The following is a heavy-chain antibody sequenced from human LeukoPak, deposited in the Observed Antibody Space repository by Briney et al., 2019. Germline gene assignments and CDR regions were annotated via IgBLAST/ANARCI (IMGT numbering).Heavy chain of an antibody. Sequence: GASVKVSCKASGYTFTSYGISWVRQAPGQGLEWMGWISAYNGNTNYAQRLQGRVTMTTDTSTSTAYMELRSLRSDDTAVYYCAREGGDTYYYDSSGPQSVAFDIWGQGTMVTVSS. CDR2: ISAYNGNT. D-gene: IGHD3-22*01. CDR1: GYTFTSYG. V-gene: IGHV1-18*01. J-gene: IGHJ3*02. CDR3: AREGGDTYYYDSSGPQSVAFDI.